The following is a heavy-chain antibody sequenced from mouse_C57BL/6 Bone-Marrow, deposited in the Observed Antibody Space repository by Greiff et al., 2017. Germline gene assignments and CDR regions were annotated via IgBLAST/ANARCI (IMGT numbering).Heavy chain of an antibody. D-gene: IGHD1-3*01. CDR2: ISSGGDYI. J-gene: IGHJ3*01. CDR3: TRDKGPAWFAY. V-gene: IGHV5-9-1*02. CDR1: GFTFSSYA. Sequence: EVKLMESGEGLVKPGGSLTLSCAASGFTFSSYAMSWVRQTPEKRLEWVAYISSGGDYIYYADTVKGRFTISRDNARNTLYLQMSSLKSEDTAMYYCTRDKGPAWFAYWGQGTLVTVSA.